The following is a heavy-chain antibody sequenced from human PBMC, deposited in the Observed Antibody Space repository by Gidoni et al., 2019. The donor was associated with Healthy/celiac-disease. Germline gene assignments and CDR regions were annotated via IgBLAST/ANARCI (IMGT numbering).Heavy chain of an antibody. J-gene: IGHJ4*02. CDR2: ISGSGGST. Sequence: EVQLLESGGGLVQPGGSLRLSCAASGFTFSSYAMSWVRQAPGKGLEWVSAISGSGGSTYYADSVKGRFTISRDNSKNTLYLQMNSLRAEDTSVYYCAKSTIVVVVAATPEIDYWGQGTLVTVSS. D-gene: IGHD2-15*01. CDR1: GFTFSSYA. CDR3: AKSTIVVVVAATPEIDY. V-gene: IGHV3-23*01.